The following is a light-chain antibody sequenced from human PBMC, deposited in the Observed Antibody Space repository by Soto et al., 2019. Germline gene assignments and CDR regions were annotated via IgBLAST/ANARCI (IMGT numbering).Light chain of an antibody. CDR1: SSDIGSYKY. J-gene: IGLJ2*01. V-gene: IGLV2-14*01. CDR3: SSYTSSSTLV. CDR2: EVN. Sequence: QSALTQPASVSGSPGQSITISCTGTSSDIGSYKYVTWYQQHPGKAPKLMIYEVNNRPSGVSNRFSGSKSGNTASLTISGLQAEDEGDYYCSSYTSSSTLVFGGGTKLTVL.